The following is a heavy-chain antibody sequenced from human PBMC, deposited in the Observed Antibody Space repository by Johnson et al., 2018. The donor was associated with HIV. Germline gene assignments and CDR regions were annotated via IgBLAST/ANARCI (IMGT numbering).Heavy chain of an antibody. CDR2: ISWNSGSK. CDR1: GFTFDDYD. J-gene: IGHJ3*02. Sequence: VQLVESGGGLGQPGGSLRLSCAASGFTFDDYDMHWVRQAPGKGLEWVLGISWNSGSKGYADSVKGRFTISRDNAKNSLYLQMNSLRAEDTAVYYCARAHDAVDIWGQGTMVTVSS. CDR3: ARAHDAVDI. V-gene: IGHV3-9*01.